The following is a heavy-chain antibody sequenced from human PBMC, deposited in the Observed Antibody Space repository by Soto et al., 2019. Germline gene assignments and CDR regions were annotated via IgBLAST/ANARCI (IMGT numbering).Heavy chain of an antibody. D-gene: IGHD2-8*01. CDR3: ARGDSTDCSNGVCSFFYNHDMDV. CDR2: INPKSGGT. V-gene: IGHV1-2*04. CDR1: GYSFTDYH. J-gene: IGHJ6*02. Sequence: ASVKVSCKASGYSFTDYHIHWVRQAPGQGLEWLGRINPKSGGTSTAQKFQGWVTMTTDTSISTASMELTRLTSDDTAIYYCARGDSTDCSNGVCSFFYNHDMDVWGQGTMVTVSS.